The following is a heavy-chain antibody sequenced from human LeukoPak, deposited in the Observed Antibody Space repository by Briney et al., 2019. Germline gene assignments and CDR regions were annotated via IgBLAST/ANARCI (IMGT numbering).Heavy chain of an antibody. J-gene: IGHJ5*02. CDR1: GYTFTGYY. CDR3: AMVRYTNWFDP. V-gene: IGHV1-46*01. D-gene: IGHD3-9*01. CDR2: INPTGDST. Sequence: ASVKVSCKASGYTFTGYYIFWVRQAPGQGLEWMGLINPTGDSTGYAQKFQGRVTMTTDTSTSTAYMELRSLRSDDTAVYYCAMVRYTNWFDPWGQGTLVTVSS.